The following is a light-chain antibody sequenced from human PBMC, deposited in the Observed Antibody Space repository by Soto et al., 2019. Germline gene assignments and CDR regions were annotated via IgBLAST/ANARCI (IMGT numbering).Light chain of an antibody. V-gene: IGKV3-15*01. J-gene: IGKJ5*01. Sequence: EIVMTQSPASLSVSPVESVTLSFMASQSVASNLAWYQPKPGQAPRLLIYGTSTRATGVPARFSGSGSGTDFTLTISSLQAADFAVYHCQHYNNWPITCGQGTRREIK. CDR2: GTS. CDR3: QHYNNWPIT. CDR1: QSVASN.